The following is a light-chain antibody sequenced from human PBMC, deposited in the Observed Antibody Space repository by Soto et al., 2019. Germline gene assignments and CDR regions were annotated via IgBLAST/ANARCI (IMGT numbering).Light chain of an antibody. V-gene: IGLV2-14*01. Sequence: QSALTQPASVPGSPGQSITISCTGTSSDVGGYNYVSWYQQHPGKAPKLMIYEVSNRPSGVSNRFSGSKSGNTASLTISGLQAEDEADYYCRSYTSSSTYVFGTGTKLTVL. CDR1: SSDVGGYNY. CDR2: EVS. CDR3: RSYTSSSTYV. J-gene: IGLJ1*01.